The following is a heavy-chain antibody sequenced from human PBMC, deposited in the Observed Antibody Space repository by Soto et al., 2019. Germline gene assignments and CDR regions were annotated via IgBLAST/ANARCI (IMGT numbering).Heavy chain of an antibody. D-gene: IGHD1-26*01. J-gene: IGHJ4*02. Sequence: GASVKVCCKASGGTLSSYTISWVRQAPGQGLEWMGRIIPILGIANYAQKFQGRVTITADKSTSTAYMELSSLRSEDTAVYYCARFPQTAIVGAAYFDYWGQGTLVTVSS. CDR1: GGTLSSYT. CDR2: IIPILGIA. V-gene: IGHV1-69*02. CDR3: ARFPQTAIVGAAYFDY.